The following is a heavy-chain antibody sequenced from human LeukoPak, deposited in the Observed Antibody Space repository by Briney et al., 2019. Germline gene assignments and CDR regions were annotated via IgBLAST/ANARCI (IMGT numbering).Heavy chain of an antibody. V-gene: IGHV4-59*01. D-gene: IGHD1-26*01. CDR3: ARVEWELFGFDY. CDR2: ISYTGSS. Sequence: NPSETLSLTCTVSVGSISTYYWSWIRQPPGQGLEWIGHISYTGSSHYNPSLNSRVTMSVDSSKNQFSLKLTSVTAADTAVHYCARVEWELFGFDYWGQGIPVTVSS. CDR1: VGSISTYY. J-gene: IGHJ4*02.